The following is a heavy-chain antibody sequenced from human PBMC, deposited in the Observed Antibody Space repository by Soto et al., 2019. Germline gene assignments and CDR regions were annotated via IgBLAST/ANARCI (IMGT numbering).Heavy chain of an antibody. CDR3: ARGRYCSGGSCYTADWFDP. V-gene: IGHV3-74*01. J-gene: IGHJ5*02. Sequence: EVQLVESGGGLVQPGGSPRLSCAASGFTFSIYWMHWVRQAPGKGLVWVSRINSDGSSTSYADSVKGRFTISRDNAKNTLYRQMNSLRAEDTAVYYCARGRYCSGGSCYTADWFDPWGQGTLVTVSS. CDR1: GFTFSIYW. D-gene: IGHD2-15*01. CDR2: INSDGSST.